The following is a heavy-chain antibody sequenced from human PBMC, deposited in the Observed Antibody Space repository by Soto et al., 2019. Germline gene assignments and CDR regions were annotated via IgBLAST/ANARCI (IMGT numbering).Heavy chain of an antibody. V-gene: IGHV3-48*03. CDR1: GFTFSSYE. J-gene: IGHJ4*02. CDR2: ISSSGSTI. D-gene: IGHD6-19*01. CDR3: ARGPSVAGT. Sequence: GGSLRLSCAASGFTFSSYELNWVRQAPGKGLEWVSYISSSGSTIYYADSVKGRSTISRDHAKNSLDLQMNSLRAEDTAVYYCARGPSVAGTWGQGTLVTVSS.